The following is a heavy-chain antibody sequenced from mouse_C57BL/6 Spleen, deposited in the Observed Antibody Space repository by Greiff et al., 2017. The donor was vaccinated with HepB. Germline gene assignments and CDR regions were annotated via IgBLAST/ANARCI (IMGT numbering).Heavy chain of an antibody. CDR1: GFNIKDDY. Sequence: EVQLQQSGAELVRPGASVKLSCTASGFNIKDDYMHWVKQRPEQGLEWLGWIDPENGDTEYASKFQGKATITADTSSNTAYLQLSGLTSEDTAVYYCTTLLRPRRWGTVTTVTVSS. CDR3: TTLLRPRR. CDR2: IDPENGDT. J-gene: IGHJ1*03. V-gene: IGHV14-4*01. D-gene: IGHD1-2*01.